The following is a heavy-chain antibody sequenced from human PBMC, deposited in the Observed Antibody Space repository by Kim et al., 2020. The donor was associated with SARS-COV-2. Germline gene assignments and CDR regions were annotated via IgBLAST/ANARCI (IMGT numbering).Heavy chain of an antibody. J-gene: IGHJ6*02. D-gene: IGHD6-13*01. V-gene: IGHV1-46*01. Sequence: EQKFQGRVTMTRDTSTSTVYMELSSLRSEDTAVYYCARDGEQLVGGGMDVWGQGTTVTVSS. CDR3: ARDGEQLVGGGMDV.